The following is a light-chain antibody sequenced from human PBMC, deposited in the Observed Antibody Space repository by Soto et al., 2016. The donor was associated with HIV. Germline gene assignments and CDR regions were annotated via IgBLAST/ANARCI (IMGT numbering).Light chain of an antibody. CDR3: LQLNNFPRT. CDR1: QDIGND. CDR2: GAS. Sequence: DIQMTQSPSSLSASVGDIVTITCRASQDIGNDLGWYQQKPGQAPKRLIYGASSLESGVPSRFSGSRSATEFTLTISSLQPEDFATYYCLQLNNFPRTFGQGPRWK. V-gene: IGKV1-17*01. J-gene: IGKJ1*01.